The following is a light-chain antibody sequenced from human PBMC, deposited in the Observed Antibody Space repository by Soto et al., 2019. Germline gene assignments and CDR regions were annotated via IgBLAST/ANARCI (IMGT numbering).Light chain of an antibody. CDR1: DSDVGRYDY. CDR3: TSFTSDNTLV. J-gene: IGLJ2*01. CDR2: DVT. Sequence: QSVLTQPASVSGSPGQSITISCTGTDSDVGRYDYVSWYQHHPGKAPKLMIYDVTNRPSGISNRFSGSKSDITASLTISGLQAEDEADYYCTSFTSDNTLVFGGGTKLTVL. V-gene: IGLV2-14*03.